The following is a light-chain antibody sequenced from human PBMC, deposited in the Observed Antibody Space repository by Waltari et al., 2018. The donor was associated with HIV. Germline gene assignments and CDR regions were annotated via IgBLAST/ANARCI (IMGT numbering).Light chain of an antibody. V-gene: IGLV2-23*02. CDR2: DVS. CDR1: NIDVGNYNL. CDR3: LTYVSDSGTWK. Sequence: QSPLTQPASVSGNPGQSVTITCTGTNIDVGNYNLVSWYQQHPGIAPKLLIYDVSKRPSGVSSRFSGSKSGYWASLTISGLLAEDESYYFCLTYVSDSGTWKFGGGTYLTV. J-gene: IGLJ3*02.